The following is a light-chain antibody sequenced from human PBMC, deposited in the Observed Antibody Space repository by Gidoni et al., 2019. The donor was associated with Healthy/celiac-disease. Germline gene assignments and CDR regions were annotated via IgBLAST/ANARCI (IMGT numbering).Light chain of an antibody. CDR2: DVS. CDR1: SSDVGGYNY. J-gene: IGLJ1*01. CDR3: SSYTSSSSYV. V-gene: IGLV2-14*03. Sequence: QSALTQPASVSGPTGQSITISCTGTSSDVGGYNYVSWYQQHPGKAPKLMIDDVSNRPSGVSNRFSGSKSGNTASLTISGLQAEDEADYYCSSYTSSSSYVFGTGTKVTVL.